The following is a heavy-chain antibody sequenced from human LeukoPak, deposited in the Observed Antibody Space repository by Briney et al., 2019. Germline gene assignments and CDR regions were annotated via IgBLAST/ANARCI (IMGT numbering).Heavy chain of an antibody. Sequence: WGSLRLSCAASGFTFSSYWMSWVRQAPGKGLEWMANIKQDGSEKYYVDSVKGRFTISRDNAKNSLYLQMNSLRAEDTAVYYCARDHYGGNSYGNWFDPWGQGTLVTVSS. D-gene: IGHD4-23*01. J-gene: IGHJ5*02. V-gene: IGHV3-7*01. CDR2: IKQDGSEK. CDR1: GFTFSSYW. CDR3: ARDHYGGNSYGNWFDP.